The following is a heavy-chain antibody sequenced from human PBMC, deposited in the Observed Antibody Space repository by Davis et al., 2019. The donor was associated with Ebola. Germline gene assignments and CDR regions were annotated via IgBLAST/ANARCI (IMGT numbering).Heavy chain of an antibody. V-gene: IGHV1-69*06. CDR2: IIPIFGTA. J-gene: IGHJ6*02. CDR1: GGTFSSYP. CDR3: ARDGCPHSSSWYCSYYYGMDV. Sequence: AASVKVSCKASGGTFSSYPISWVRQAPGQGLAWMGGIIPIFGTANYAQKFQGRVTIIADKSTSTAYMELSSLRSEDTAVYYCARDGCPHSSSWYCSYYYGMDVWGQGTTVTVSS. D-gene: IGHD6-13*01.